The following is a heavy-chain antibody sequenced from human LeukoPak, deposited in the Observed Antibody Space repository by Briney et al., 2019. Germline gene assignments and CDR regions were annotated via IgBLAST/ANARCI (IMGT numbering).Heavy chain of an antibody. CDR3: ARLTGYCSSTSCYRTFDI. Sequence: RLGESLKISCKGSGYRFPSYWIGWVRQMPGEGLESMGIIYPGDSDTRYSPSFQGQVTISADKSISTAYLQWSSLKAPDTAMYYCARLTGYCSSTSCYRTFDIWGQGTMVTVSS. CDR1: GYRFPSYW. J-gene: IGHJ3*02. D-gene: IGHD2-2*01. CDR2: IYPGDSDT. V-gene: IGHV5-51*01.